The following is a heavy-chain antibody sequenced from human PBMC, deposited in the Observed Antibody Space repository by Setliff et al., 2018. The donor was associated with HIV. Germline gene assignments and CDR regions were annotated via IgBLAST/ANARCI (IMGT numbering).Heavy chain of an antibody. CDR3: ARVQWVVSSNVGLDY. D-gene: IGHD6-19*01. CDR1: GYTFTSYG. Sequence: VSCKASGYTFTSYGISWLRQAPGQGLEWMGWISGYSGNTNYAQKFQDRVTMTTDTPTSTVYMELRSLRSDDTAVYYCARVQWVVSSNVGLDYWGQGTLVTVSS. J-gene: IGHJ4*02. CDR2: ISGYSGNT. V-gene: IGHV1-18*01.